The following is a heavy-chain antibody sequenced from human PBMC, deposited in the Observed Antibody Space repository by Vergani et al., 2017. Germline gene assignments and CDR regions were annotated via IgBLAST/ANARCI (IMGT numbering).Heavy chain of an antibody. CDR1: GFTFSSYG. D-gene: IGHD2-2*01. Sequence: QVQLVESGGGVVQPGRSLRLSCAASGFTFSSYGMHWVRQAPGKGLEWVAVISYDGSNKYYADSVKGRFTISRDNSKNTLYLQMNSLRAADTAVYYCAKLASSTSYHVVDDAFDIWGQGTMVTVSS. CDR2: ISYDGSNK. V-gene: IGHV3-30*18. CDR3: AKLASSTSYHVVDDAFDI. J-gene: IGHJ3*02.